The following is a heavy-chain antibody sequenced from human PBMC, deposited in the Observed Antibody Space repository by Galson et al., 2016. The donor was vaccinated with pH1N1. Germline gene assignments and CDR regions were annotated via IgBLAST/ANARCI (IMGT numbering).Heavy chain of an antibody. CDR2: IIPILGTT. D-gene: IGHD3-9*01. Sequence: SVKVSCKASGGTFNSNGLSWVRQAPGQGLEWMGRIIPILGTTNYAQKFQGKITITADESTSTAYMEVSRLRSDATAVYFCARDLRDSSTGYSFGGFDYWGQGSLVAVSS. J-gene: IGHJ4*02. CDR1: GGTFNSNG. V-gene: IGHV1-69*13. CDR3: ARDLRDSSTGYSFGGFDY.